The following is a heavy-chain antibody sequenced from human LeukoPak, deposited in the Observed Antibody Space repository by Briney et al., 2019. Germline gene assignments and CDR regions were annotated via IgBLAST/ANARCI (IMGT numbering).Heavy chain of an antibody. D-gene: IGHD6-19*01. Sequence: KSGGSLRLSCAASGFTFSSYEMNWVRQAPGKGLEWVSSISSSSSYIYYADSVKGRFTISRDNAKNSLYLQMNSLRAEDTAVYYCARALSVAGGYWGQGTLVTVSS. J-gene: IGHJ4*02. V-gene: IGHV3-21*01. CDR3: ARALSVAGGY. CDR1: GFTFSSYE. CDR2: ISSSSSYI.